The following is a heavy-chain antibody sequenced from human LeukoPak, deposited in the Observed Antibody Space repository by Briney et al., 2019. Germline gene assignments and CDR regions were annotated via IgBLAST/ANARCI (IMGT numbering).Heavy chain of an antibody. J-gene: IGHJ3*02. CDR3: ARDSSGWYLDAFDS. V-gene: IGHV1-2*02. D-gene: IGHD6-19*01. CDR1: GYTFTGYY. CDR2: INPNSGGT. Sequence: ASVNVSCKASGYTFTGYYMHWVRQAPGQGLEWMGWINPNSGGTNYAQKFQGRVTMTSDTSISTAYMELSRLRSDDTAVYYCARDSSGWYLDAFDSWGQGTMVTVSS.